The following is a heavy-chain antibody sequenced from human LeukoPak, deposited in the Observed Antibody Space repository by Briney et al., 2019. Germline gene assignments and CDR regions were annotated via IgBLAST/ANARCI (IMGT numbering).Heavy chain of an antibody. Sequence: GRSLRLSCAASGFTFDDYAMHWVRQAPGKGLEWVSGISWNSGSIGYADSVKGRFSISRDNAKNSLYLQMNSLRAEDTAVYYCARLGRGYYYSNPIDYWGQGTLVTVSS. J-gene: IGHJ4*02. CDR3: ARLGRGYYYSNPIDY. CDR1: GFTFDDYA. D-gene: IGHD3-22*01. CDR2: ISWNSGSI. V-gene: IGHV3-9*01.